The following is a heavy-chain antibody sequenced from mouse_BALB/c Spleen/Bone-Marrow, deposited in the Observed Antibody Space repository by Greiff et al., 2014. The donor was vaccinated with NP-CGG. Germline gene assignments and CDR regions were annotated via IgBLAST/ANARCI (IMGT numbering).Heavy chain of an antibody. CDR3: TRGGPYFDY. Sequence: EVQVVESGGGLVQPGGSMKLSCVASGFTFSNYWMNWVRQSPEKGLEWVAEIRLKSNYYATYYAESVKGRFTISRDESKSSVFLQMNNLRPEDTGIYYRTRGGPYFDYWGQGTTLTVSS. V-gene: IGHV6-6*02. CDR1: GFTFSNYW. CDR2: IRLKSNYYAT. J-gene: IGHJ2*01.